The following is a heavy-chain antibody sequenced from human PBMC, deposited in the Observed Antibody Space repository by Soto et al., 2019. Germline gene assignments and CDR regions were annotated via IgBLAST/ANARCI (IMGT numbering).Heavy chain of an antibody. J-gene: IGHJ5*02. CDR3: ISGVVVVAASWFAP. Sequence: QLQLQESGPGLVKPSETLSLTCTVSGDSISSSSYYWGWIRQPPGKGLEWIGSISYSGSTYYNPSLKRRVTISVDTSKNQFSLKLSSVTAADTAVYYCISGVVVVAASWFAPWGQGILVTVSS. CDR2: ISYSGST. CDR1: GDSISSSSYY. V-gene: IGHV4-39*01. D-gene: IGHD2-15*01.